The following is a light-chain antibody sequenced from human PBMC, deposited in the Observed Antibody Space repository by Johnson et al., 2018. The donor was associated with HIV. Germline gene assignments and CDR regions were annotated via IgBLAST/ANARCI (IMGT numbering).Light chain of an antibody. V-gene: IGLV1-51*01. Sequence: QSVLTQPPSVSAAPGQKVTISCSGSSCDIGNNYVSWHQQLPGTAPKLIIYDNNNRSSGIPDRISGSKSGTSATLGITRLQTGDEADDYCGTWDSGLSAGNVFGTGTKVTVL. CDR2: DNN. CDR1: SCDIGNNY. CDR3: GTWDSGLSAGNV. J-gene: IGLJ1*01.